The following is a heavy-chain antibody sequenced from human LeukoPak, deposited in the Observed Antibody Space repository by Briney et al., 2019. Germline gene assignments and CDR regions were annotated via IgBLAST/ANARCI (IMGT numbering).Heavy chain of an antibody. J-gene: IGHJ4*02. V-gene: IGHV3-64D*08. Sequence: GGSLRLSCSASGFTFSSYAMHWVRQAPGKGLEYVSAISSSGDSTYYADSVKGRFTISRDNSKNTQYLQMSSLRPEDAAVYYCVKDGMAVAGTAPLDYWGLGILVTVSS. CDR3: VKDGMAVAGTAPLDY. CDR1: GFTFSSYA. CDR2: ISSSGDST. D-gene: IGHD6-19*01.